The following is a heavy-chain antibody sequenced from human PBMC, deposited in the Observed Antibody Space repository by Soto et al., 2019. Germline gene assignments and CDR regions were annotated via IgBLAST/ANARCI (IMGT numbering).Heavy chain of an antibody. CDR1: GDSVSSNSAA. V-gene: IGHV6-1*01. D-gene: IGHD6-19*01. CDR3: MRVVAGTGGFDL. Sequence: QTLSLTCAISGDSVSSNSAACNWIRHSPSRGLEWLGRTYYRSKWYNDYAVSVKSRITINTDTSKNQLSLQLNSVTPEDTAAYYCMRVVAGTGGFDLWGQGAMVTVSS. CDR2: TYYRSKWYN. J-gene: IGHJ3*01.